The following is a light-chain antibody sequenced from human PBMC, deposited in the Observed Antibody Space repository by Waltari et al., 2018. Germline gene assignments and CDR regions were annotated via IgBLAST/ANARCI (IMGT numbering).Light chain of an antibody. V-gene: IGLV6-57*04. Sequence: NFVLTQPHSVSESPGKTVTISCTRSSGSIASNFVQWYQQRPGSAPTPVIYEDSHRPSVVPVPCSVSFDSSPNSSYLTISGLKTEDEADYCCQSYDSSTNWVFGGGTKLTVL. CDR3: QSYDSSTNWV. J-gene: IGLJ3*02. CDR1: SGSIASNF. CDR2: EDS.